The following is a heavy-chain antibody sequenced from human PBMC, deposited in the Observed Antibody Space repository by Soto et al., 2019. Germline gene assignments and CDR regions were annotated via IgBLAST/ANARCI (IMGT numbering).Heavy chain of an antibody. CDR1: GYTFIRYG. CDR2: ISAYNDYT. D-gene: IGHD3-16*01. Sequence: QVQLVQSAAEVKKPGASVKVSCKASGYTFIRYGITWVRQAPGQGLEWMGRISAYNDYTIYAQKLQGRVTMTTDTSTRIVYMELRGLKSEDTAVYYCARGGDYDTSWGKLSHYGLDVWGQGTSVTVSS. CDR3: ARGGDYDTSWGKLSHYGLDV. J-gene: IGHJ6*02. V-gene: IGHV1-18*01.